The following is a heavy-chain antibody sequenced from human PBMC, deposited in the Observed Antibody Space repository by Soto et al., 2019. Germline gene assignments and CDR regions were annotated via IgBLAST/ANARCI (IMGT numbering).Heavy chain of an antibody. CDR1: GFTFSSYA. J-gene: IGHJ4*02. D-gene: IGHD4-17*01. CDR2: ISYDGSNK. V-gene: IGHV3-30-3*01. Sequence: GGSLRLSCAASGFTFSSYAMHWVRQAPGKGLEWVAVISYDGSNKYYADSVKGRFTISRDNSKNTLYLQMNSLRAEDTAVYYCARGPPTTVTTYPGGYYFDYWGQGTLVTVSS. CDR3: ARGPPTTVTTYPGGYYFDY.